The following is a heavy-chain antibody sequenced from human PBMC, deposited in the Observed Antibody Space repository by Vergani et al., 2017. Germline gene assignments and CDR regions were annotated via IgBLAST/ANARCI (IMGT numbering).Heavy chain of an antibody. CDR3: ARGKAGYSSGWSPYWYFDL. Sequence: VQLLESGGGLVQPGGSLRLSCAASGFTFSSYAMSWVRQAPGKGLEWIGSIYYSGSTYYNPSLKSRVTISVDTSKNQFSLKLSSVTAAYTAVYYCARGKAGYSSGWSPYWYFDLWGRGTLVTVSS. D-gene: IGHD6-19*01. CDR2: IYYSGST. V-gene: IGHV4-38-2*01. CDR1: GFTFSSYA. J-gene: IGHJ2*01.